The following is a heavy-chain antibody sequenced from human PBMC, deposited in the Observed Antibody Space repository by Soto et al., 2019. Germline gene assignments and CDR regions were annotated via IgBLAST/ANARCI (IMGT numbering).Heavy chain of an antibody. CDR1: GYTFTGYY. CDR2: INPNSGGT. J-gene: IGHJ4*02. D-gene: IGHD3-22*01. V-gene: IGHV1-2*04. CDR3: ARDFDYDSPYDY. Sequence: ASVKVSCKAAGYTFTGYYMHWVRQAPGQGLEWMGWINPNSGGTNYAQKFQGWVTMTTDTSTSTAYMELRSLRSDDTAVYYCARDFDYDSPYDYWGQGTLVTVSS.